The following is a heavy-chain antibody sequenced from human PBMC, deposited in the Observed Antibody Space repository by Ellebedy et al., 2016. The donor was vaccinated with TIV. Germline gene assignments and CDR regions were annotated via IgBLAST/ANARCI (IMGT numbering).Heavy chain of an antibody. V-gene: IGHV3-15*01. CDR1: GFTFSNAG. J-gene: IGHJ6*02. CDR2: IKSKTDGGTT. CDR3: TTDYFSLRLYGMDV. D-gene: IGHD3-16*02. Sequence: GGSLRLXCAASGFTFSNAGMSWVRKAPGKGLEWVGGIKSKTDGGTTDYAAPVKGRFTISRDDSKNTLYLQMNRLKTEDTAVYDCTTDYFSLRLYGMDVWGQGTTVTVSS.